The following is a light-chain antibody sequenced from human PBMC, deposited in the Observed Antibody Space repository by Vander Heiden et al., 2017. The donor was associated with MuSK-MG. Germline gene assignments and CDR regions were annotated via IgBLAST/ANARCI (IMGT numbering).Light chain of an antibody. V-gene: IGKV1-39*01. CDR2: AAS. Sequence: MQMSQSPSYLSASVGDRVTITCRASQSISSYLNWYQQKPGKAPKLLIYAASSLQSGVPSRFSGSGSGTDFTLTISSLQPEDVAAYYCQQDYSTPTWTFGQGTKVEIK. J-gene: IGKJ1*01. CDR1: QSISSY. CDR3: QQDYSTPTWT.